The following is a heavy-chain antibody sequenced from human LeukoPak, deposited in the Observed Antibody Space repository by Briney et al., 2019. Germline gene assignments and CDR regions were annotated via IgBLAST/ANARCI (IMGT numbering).Heavy chain of an antibody. CDR1: GFTFSSFS. D-gene: IGHD3-10*01. V-gene: IGHV3-48*02. J-gene: IGHJ4*02. CDR3: ARDRAGVTDY. Sequence: GGSLRLSCAASGFTFSSFSMNWVRQAPGEGLEWVSYIDSSSSTIYYADSVKGRFTISRDNAKNSLFLQMNSLRDEDTAVYYCARDRAGVTDYWGQGTLVTVSS. CDR2: IDSSSSTI.